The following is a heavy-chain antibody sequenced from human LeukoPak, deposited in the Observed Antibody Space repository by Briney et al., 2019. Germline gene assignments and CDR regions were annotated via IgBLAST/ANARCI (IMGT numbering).Heavy chain of an antibody. J-gene: IGHJ4*02. CDR1: GGSVSSSDYY. D-gene: IGHD3-22*01. Sequence: SETLSLTCTVSGGSVSSSDYYWDWMRQPPGKGLEWIGSIYYSGSTYYNPSLKSRVTISVDTSKNQFSLKLSSVPAADTAVYYCAVGHYYHSSGYLFDSWGQGTLVTVSS. CDR3: AVGHYYHSSGYLFDS. V-gene: IGHV4-39*01. CDR2: IYYSGST.